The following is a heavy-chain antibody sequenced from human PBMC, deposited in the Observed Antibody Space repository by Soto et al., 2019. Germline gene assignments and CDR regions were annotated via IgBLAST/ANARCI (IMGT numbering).Heavy chain of an antibody. CDR3: LTPTSDSFSEGFNL. V-gene: IGHV3-9*01. Sequence: EVKLVESGGGLVQPGRSLRLSCAASGFSFHEYVMHWVRQAPGKGLEWVSGISYNSRVIDYADSVKGRFTISRDKAENSLYLQMNSLTPEETDLYYCLTPTSDSFSEGFNLWGQGTMVTVSS. CDR1: GFSFHEYV. J-gene: IGHJ3*01. D-gene: IGHD1-20*01. CDR2: ISYNSRVI.